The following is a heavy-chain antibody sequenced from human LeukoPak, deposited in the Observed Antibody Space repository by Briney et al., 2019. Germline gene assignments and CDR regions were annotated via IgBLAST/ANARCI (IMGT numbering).Heavy chain of an antibody. CDR1: GGSISSYY. CDR2: IYTSGST. V-gene: IGHV4-4*07. J-gene: IGHJ6*03. CDR3: ARAPRDRRHPLDYYMDV. D-gene: IGHD2-21*01. Sequence: SETLSLTCTVSGGSISSYYWSWIRQPAGKGLEWIGRIYTSGSTNYNPSLKSRVTMSVDTSKNQFSLKPSSVTAADTAVYYCARAPRDRRHPLDYYMDVWGKGTTVTVSS.